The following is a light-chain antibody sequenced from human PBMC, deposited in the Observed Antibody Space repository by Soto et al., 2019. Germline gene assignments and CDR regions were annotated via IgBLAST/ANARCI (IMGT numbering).Light chain of an antibody. J-gene: IGKJ1*01. CDR2: GAS. CDR3: QRYSSSGT. Sequence: EIVLTQSPGTLSVSPGERATLTCRASQSVSNNYLAWYQQKPGQPPRLLIYGASNRATGIPDMCSGSWSRKDFTLTISILEHEDFAVYYRQRYSSSGTFGQGTKVDIK. V-gene: IGKV3-20*01. CDR1: QSVSNNY.